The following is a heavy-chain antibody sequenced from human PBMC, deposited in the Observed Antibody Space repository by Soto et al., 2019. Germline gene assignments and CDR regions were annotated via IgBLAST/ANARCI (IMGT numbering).Heavy chain of an antibody. Sequence: RGESLKISCKGSGYSFSAYWIAWVRQMPGKGLEWMGIIYPGDSDTTYSPSFQGQVTISVDRSISSVYLQWSSLKASDTAIYYCARTPLAGLDAFHVWGQGTLVTVSS. CDR3: ARTPLAGLDAFHV. V-gene: IGHV5-51*01. J-gene: IGHJ3*01. D-gene: IGHD1-1*01. CDR1: GYSFSAYW. CDR2: IYPGDSDT.